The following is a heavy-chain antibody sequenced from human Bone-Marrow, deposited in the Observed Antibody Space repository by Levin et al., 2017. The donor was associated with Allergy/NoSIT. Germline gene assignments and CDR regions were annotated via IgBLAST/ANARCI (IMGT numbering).Heavy chain of an antibody. CDR3: ARASSTTSANFDY. CDR1: GGSISTYY. V-gene: IGHV4-4*07. D-gene: IGHD2-2*01. Sequence: SQTLSLTCTISGGSISTYYWSWIRQPAGKGLEWIGRLYKSGNTNYNPSLKSRATVSVDTSKNQFSLKLTSVTAADTAVYYCARASSTTSANFDYWSQGTLVTVSS. J-gene: IGHJ4*02. CDR2: LYKSGNT.